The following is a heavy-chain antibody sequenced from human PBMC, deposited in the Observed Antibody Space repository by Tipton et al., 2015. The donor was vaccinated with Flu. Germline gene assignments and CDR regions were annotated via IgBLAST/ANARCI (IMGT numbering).Heavy chain of an antibody. Sequence: TLSLTCTVSGGSISSYYWSWIRQPPGKGLNWIGYIDYSGSTNPNPTVRSRVTISVDTSKNQFSLNLRSVTAADTAGYYCATSGWRDPRESFDFWCQATLVTVSS. CDR1: GGSISSYY. CDR3: ATSGWRDPRESFDF. J-gene: IGHJ4*02. V-gene: IGHV4-59*07. CDR2: IDYSGST. D-gene: IGHD5-24*01.